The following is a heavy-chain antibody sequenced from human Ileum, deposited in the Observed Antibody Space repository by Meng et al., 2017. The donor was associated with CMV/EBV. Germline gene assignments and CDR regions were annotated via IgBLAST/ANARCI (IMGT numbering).Heavy chain of an antibody. CDR2: IWFDGSNK. CDR3: AAPRLFKVVFDY. Sequence: GESLKISCEASGFTFSTYGTYWVRQTPGKGLEWVASIWFDGSNKKYADSVKGRFTISRDNSKNTLYLQMSSLRADDTAVYYCAAPRLFKVVFDYWGPGTQVTVSS. J-gene: IGHJ4*02. CDR1: GFTFSTYG. D-gene: IGHD2-15*01. V-gene: IGHV3-30*02.